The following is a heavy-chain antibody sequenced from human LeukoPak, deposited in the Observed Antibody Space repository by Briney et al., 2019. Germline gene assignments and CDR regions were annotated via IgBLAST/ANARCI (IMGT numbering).Heavy chain of an antibody. Sequence: GGSLRLSCTASGFTFSSYWMSWVRQAPGKGLEWVANIKQDGSKKYNADSVKGRFTTSRNTAKHSPYLQMNTLRAEDAAFYYCARVGVPAANWFDPWGQGTLVTVSS. V-gene: IGHV3-7*01. J-gene: IGHJ5*02. D-gene: IGHD2-2*01. CDR3: ARVGVPAANWFDP. CDR1: GFTFSSYW. CDR2: IKQDGSKK.